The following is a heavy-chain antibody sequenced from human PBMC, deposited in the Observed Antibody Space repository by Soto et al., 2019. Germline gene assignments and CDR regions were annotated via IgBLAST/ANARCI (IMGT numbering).Heavy chain of an antibody. CDR1: GFTFSSYA. Sequence: GGSLRLFCAASGFTFSSYAMSWVRQAPGKGLEWVSAISGSGGSTYYADSVKGRFTISRDNSKNTLYLQMNSLRAEDTAAYYCAKDVRSSGYYGSYGMDVWGQGTTVTVSS. CDR2: ISGSGGST. CDR3: AKDVRSSGYYGSYGMDV. D-gene: IGHD3-22*01. J-gene: IGHJ6*02. V-gene: IGHV3-23*01.